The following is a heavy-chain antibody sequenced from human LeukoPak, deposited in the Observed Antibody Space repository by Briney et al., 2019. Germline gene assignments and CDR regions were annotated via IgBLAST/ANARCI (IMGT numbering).Heavy chain of an antibody. V-gene: IGHV3-13*01. D-gene: IGHD1-26*01. Sequence: PGGSLRLSCAASGFTFSSYDMHWVRQATGKVLEWVSAIGTAGDTYYPGSVKGRFTISRENAKNSLYLQMNSLRAGDTAVYYCARGPASGWELPPFDYWGQGTLVTVSS. CDR2: IGTAGDT. CDR3: ARGPASGWELPPFDY. CDR1: GFTFSSYD. J-gene: IGHJ4*02.